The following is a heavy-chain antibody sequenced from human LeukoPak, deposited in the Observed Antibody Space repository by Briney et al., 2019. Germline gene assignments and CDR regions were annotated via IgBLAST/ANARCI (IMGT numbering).Heavy chain of an antibody. Sequence: SVKVSCKASGGTFSSYAISWVRQAPGQGLEWMGGIIPIFGTANYAQKFQGRVTITADKSTSTDYMELSSLRSEDTAVYYCARDGCSSTSCYPYNWFDPWGQGTLVTVSS. V-gene: IGHV1-69*06. CDR1: GGTFSSYA. CDR3: ARDGCSSTSCYPYNWFDP. J-gene: IGHJ5*02. CDR2: IIPIFGTA. D-gene: IGHD2-2*01.